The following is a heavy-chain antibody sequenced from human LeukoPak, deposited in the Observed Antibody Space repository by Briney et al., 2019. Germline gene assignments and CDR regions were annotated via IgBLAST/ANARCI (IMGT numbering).Heavy chain of an antibody. V-gene: IGHV1-24*01. J-gene: IGHJ4*02. CDR3: ATVVGATFDT. CDR1: GYTLTELS. Sequence: GASVNVSCKVSGYTLTELSMHWVRQAPGKGLEWMGGFDPEDGETIYAQKFQGRVTMTEDTSTDTAYMELSSLRPEDTAVYYCATVVGATFDTWGQGTLVTVSS. D-gene: IGHD1-26*01. CDR2: FDPEDGET.